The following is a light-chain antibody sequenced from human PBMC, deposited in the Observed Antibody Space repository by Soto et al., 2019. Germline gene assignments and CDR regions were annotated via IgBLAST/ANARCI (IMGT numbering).Light chain of an antibody. Sequence: QMTQSLSSLSASVGDRVTITCRASQDISNYLAWYQQKPGGAPKLLIYEASTLQSGVPSRFSGSGSGADFTLTISSLQPEDVAIYYCQKYNDAPRTFGQGTRVEMK. J-gene: IGKJ1*01. V-gene: IGKV1-27*01. CDR1: QDISNY. CDR2: EAS. CDR3: QKYNDAPRT.